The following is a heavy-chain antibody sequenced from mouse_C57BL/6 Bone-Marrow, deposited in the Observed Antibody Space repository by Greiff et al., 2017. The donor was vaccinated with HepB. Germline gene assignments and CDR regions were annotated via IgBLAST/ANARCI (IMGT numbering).Heavy chain of an antibody. J-gene: IGHJ1*03. V-gene: IGHV1-81*01. Sequence: VKLMASGAALARPGASVKLSCKASGYTFTSYGISWVKQRTGQGLEWIGEIYPRSGNTYYNEKFKGKATLTADKSSSTAYMELRSLTSEDSAVYFCARGFYYGSVWGTGTTVTVSS. CDR2: IYPRSGNT. CDR3: ARGFYYGSV. CDR1: GYTFTSYG. D-gene: IGHD1-1*01.